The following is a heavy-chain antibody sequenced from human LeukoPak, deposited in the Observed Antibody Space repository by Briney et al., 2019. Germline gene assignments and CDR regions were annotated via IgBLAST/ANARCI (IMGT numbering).Heavy chain of an antibody. V-gene: IGHV1-18*04. Sequence: ASVKVSCKASGYTFTSYGISWVRQAPGQGLEWMGWISAYNGNTNYAQKLQGRVTMTTDTSTSTAYMELRSLRSDGTAVYYCARDGYGSGSYLWWFDPWGQGTLVTVSS. J-gene: IGHJ5*02. CDR3: ARDGYGSGSYLWWFDP. D-gene: IGHD3-10*01. CDR1: GYTFTSYG. CDR2: ISAYNGNT.